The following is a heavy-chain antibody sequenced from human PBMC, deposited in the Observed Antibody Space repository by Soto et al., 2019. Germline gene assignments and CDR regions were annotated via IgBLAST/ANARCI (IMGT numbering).Heavy chain of an antibody. CDR2: TWYDGRNK. J-gene: IGHJ4*02. Sequence: GGSLRLSCAASGFKFSSYGMHWVRQAPGKGLEWVGVTWYDGRNKYYVDSVKGRFTISRDNSKNRLYLQMSSLRPEDTAVYYCARVADSYDILSGPDYWGQGTLVTVSS. CDR3: ARVADSYDILSGPDY. CDR1: GFKFSSYG. V-gene: IGHV3-33*01. D-gene: IGHD3-9*01.